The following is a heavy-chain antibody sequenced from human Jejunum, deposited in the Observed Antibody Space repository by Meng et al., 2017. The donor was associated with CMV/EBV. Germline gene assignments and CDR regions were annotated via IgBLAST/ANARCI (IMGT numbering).Heavy chain of an antibody. V-gene: IGHV3-23*03. CDR1: GFTFNTYT. J-gene: IGHJ6*02. CDR2: VYSGGSAT. Sequence: CAAPGFTFNTYTLDWVRQAPGKGLEWVSVVYSGGSATYYADSVRGRFTISRDNSKNTVFLQMNSLRVEDTGVYYCARDWQKGMDVWGQGTTVTVSS. CDR3: ARDWQKGMDV.